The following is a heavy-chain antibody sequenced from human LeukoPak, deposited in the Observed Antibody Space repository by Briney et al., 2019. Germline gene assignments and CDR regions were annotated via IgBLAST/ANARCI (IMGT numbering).Heavy chain of an antibody. CDR3: ARDNVGAADY. D-gene: IGHD1-26*01. CDR1: GGSISSYY. Sequence: SETLSLTCTVSGGSISSYYWSWIRQPPGKGLEWIGYIYYSGSTNYNPSLKSRVTISVDTSKNQFSLKLSSVTAADTAVYYCARDNVGAADYWGQGTLVTVSS. V-gene: IGHV4-59*01. CDR2: IYYSGST. J-gene: IGHJ4*02.